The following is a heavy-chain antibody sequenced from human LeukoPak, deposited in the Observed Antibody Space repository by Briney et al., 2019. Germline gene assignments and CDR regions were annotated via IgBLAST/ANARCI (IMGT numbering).Heavy chain of an antibody. CDR1: DGSFSGYY. Sequence: PSETLSLTCAVYDGSFSGYYWSWIRQPPGKGLEWIGEINHSGSTNYNPSLKSRVTISVDTSKNQFSLKLSSVTAADTAVYYCARRGFARAYGSGSYRWSWFDPWGQGTLVTVSS. J-gene: IGHJ5*02. CDR2: INHSGST. D-gene: IGHD3-10*01. CDR3: ARRGFARAYGSGSYRWSWFDP. V-gene: IGHV4-34*01.